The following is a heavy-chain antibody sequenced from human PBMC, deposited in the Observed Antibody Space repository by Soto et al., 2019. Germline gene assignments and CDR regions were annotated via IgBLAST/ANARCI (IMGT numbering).Heavy chain of an antibody. Sequence: EVQLLESGGGLVQPGGSLRLSCAASGFTFSSYAMSWVRQAPGKGLEWVSAISGSGGSTYYADSVKGRFTISRDNSKNTLYLQMNSLRAEDTAVYYCANVLHDRNMKSIYYGMDVWGQGTTVTVSS. J-gene: IGHJ6*02. CDR3: ANVLHDRNMKSIYYGMDV. CDR1: GFTFSSYA. D-gene: IGHD3-16*01. CDR2: ISGSGGST. V-gene: IGHV3-23*01.